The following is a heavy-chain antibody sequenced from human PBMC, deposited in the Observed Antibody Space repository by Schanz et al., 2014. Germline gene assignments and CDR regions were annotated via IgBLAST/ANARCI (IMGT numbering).Heavy chain of an antibody. CDR2: IYIGGNT. V-gene: IGHV3-66*01. D-gene: IGHD1-1*01. CDR1: GFSVGNKY. Sequence: DVHLLESGGGLVQPGGSLRLSCAASGFSVGNKYMNWVRQAPGKGLEWVSFIYIGGNTYYADSVKGRFTISRDNAKNSLYLEMNSLRAEDTALYYCARDRRNADLDYWGQGTLVTVSS. CDR3: ARDRRNADLDY. J-gene: IGHJ4*02.